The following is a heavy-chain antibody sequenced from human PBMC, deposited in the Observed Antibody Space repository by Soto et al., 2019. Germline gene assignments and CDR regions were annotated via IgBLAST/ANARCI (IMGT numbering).Heavy chain of an antibody. Sequence: EVQLVQSGAELKKPGESLRISCKGSGYIFSNYHISWVRQMPGKGLEWMGRIDPSDSFITYSPSFQGHVTISVDKSNSTAYLKWSSLKTSDNAMYYCARPAIDSVTLEYLQHWGQGTLVTVSS. CDR1: GYIFSNYH. CDR2: IDPSDSFI. V-gene: IGHV5-10-1*03. J-gene: IGHJ1*01. D-gene: IGHD2-2*02. CDR3: ARPAIDSVTLEYLQH.